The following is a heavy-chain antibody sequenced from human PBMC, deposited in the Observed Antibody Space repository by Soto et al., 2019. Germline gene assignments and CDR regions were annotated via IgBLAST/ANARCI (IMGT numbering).Heavy chain of an antibody. V-gene: IGHV4-31*03. CDR1: GASLSSGGYY. CDR3: ARGLGYEINGRFLAAFVV. J-gene: IGHJ3*01. Sequence: QVQLQESGPGLAKPSQTLSLTCTVSGASLSSGGYYWTWIRQVPGKALEWIGYIFHTGTTFYNPSLKSRVVMLIEKSDNQCSLNLRSVTAADTAVYYCARGLGYEINGRFLAAFVVWVQGTMVTVSS. D-gene: IGHD2-2*01. CDR2: IFHTGTT.